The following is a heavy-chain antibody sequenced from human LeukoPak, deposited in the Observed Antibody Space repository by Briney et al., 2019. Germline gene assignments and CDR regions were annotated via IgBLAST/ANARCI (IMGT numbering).Heavy chain of an antibody. J-gene: IGHJ4*02. V-gene: IGHV5-51*01. Sequence: GESLKFSCEASEYNFSDYWIGWVRQMPGKGLEWMGIIYPGDSDTKYSPSFQGQVTISADKSISTAYLQWSSLKASDTAIYYCARRWGSGSFDSWGQGTLVTVSS. D-gene: IGHD3-10*01. CDR2: IYPGDSDT. CDR1: EYNFSDYW. CDR3: ARRWGSGSFDS.